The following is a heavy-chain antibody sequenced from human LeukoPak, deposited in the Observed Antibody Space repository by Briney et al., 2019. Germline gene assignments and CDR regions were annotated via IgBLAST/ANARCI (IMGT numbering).Heavy chain of an antibody. CDR2: IDSNSGGT. CDR1: GYTFTGYY. J-gene: IGHJ4*02. CDR3: AREMNYDDYRTSDY. Sequence: ASVTVSCKSSGYTFTGYYMHWVRQAPGQGFEWMGRIDSNSGGTNYAQIFQGRVTMTRDTSISTVYMELISLRSDDTAVYYCAREMNYDDYRTSDYWGQGTLVSVSS. D-gene: IGHD4-17*01. V-gene: IGHV1-2*02.